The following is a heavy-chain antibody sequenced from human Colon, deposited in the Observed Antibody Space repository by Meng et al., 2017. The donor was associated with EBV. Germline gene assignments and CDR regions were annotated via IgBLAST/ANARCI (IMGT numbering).Heavy chain of an antibody. CDR3: ASPLGILGIIDL. CDR2: IYYSGST. CDR1: GGSISSSSIS. D-gene: IGHD7-27*01. V-gene: IGHV4-39*01. J-gene: IGHJ2*01. Sequence: HLQLMGSGPGLVKPSETLALTCTVAGGSISSSSISWGWTLQPPGKGLEWIGSIYYSGSTYSNPSLKSRVTLSVETSKNQFSLKLSSVTAADTAVYYCASPLGILGIIDLWGRGTLVTVSS.